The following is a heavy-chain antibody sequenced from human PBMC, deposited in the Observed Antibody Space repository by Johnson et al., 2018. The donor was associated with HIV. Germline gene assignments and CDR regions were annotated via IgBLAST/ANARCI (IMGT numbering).Heavy chain of an antibody. J-gene: IGHJ3*02. Sequence: VQLVESGGGMVRPGGSLRLSCAASRFIFDDYGMSWVRQAPGKGLEWVSGINWYGGSTGYAASVRGRCTISRDNVRKSLYLQMNCLRAVDTAFYYCARRDSGSLSFDIWGQGTMVTVSS. CDR1: RFIFDDYG. D-gene: IGHD1-26*01. CDR2: INWYGGST. CDR3: ARRDSGSLSFDI. V-gene: IGHV3-20*04.